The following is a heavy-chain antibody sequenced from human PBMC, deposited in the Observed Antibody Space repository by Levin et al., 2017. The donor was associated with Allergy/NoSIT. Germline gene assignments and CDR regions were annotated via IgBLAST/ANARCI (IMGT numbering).Heavy chain of an antibody. Sequence: SQTLSLPCTVSGGSVSSGSYYWSWIRQPPGKGLEWIGYIYYSGSTNYNPSLKSRVTISVDTSKNQFSLKLSSVTAADTAVYYCARISYYDSSGYYYYFDYWGQGTLVTVSS. V-gene: IGHV4-61*01. D-gene: IGHD3-22*01. CDR2: IYYSGST. J-gene: IGHJ4*02. CDR3: ARISYYDSSGYYYYFDY. CDR1: GGSVSSGSYY.